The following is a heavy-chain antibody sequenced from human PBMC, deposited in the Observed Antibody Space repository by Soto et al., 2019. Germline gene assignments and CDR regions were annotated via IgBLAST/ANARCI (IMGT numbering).Heavy chain of an antibody. J-gene: IGHJ3*01. Sequence: EVQLLESGGGLVQPGGSLRLSCVASGFTFNIYAMSWVRQAPGKGLEWVSALSASGDNTYYADSVKRRFTISRDNSMNALYLHMNSLRIEDTAVYYCAHPRGYGVFDAYDFWGQGTMVTVSS. CDR2: LSASGDNT. CDR1: GFTFNIYA. D-gene: IGHD4-17*01. CDR3: AHPRGYGVFDAYDF. V-gene: IGHV3-23*01.